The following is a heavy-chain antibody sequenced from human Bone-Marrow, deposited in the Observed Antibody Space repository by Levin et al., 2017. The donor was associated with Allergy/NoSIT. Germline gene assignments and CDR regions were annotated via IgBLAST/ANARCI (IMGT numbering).Heavy chain of an antibody. CDR1: GFTFSSYG. V-gene: IGHV3-30*18. D-gene: IGHD5-24*01. CDR3: AKDRQSNYFFDY. CDR2: VSYSGSNI. Sequence: GGSLRLSCAASGFTFSSYGMHWVRQAPGKGLEWVAVVSYSGSNIHYADSVKGRFTISRDNSKNTVYLQMNSLRPEDTAVYYCAKDRQSNYFFDYWGQGTLVTVSS. J-gene: IGHJ4*02.